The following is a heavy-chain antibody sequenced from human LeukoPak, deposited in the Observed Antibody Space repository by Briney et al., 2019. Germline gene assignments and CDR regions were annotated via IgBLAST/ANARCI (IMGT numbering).Heavy chain of an antibody. D-gene: IGHD6-19*01. V-gene: IGHV3-30-3*01. J-gene: IGHJ4*02. CDR2: ISYDGSNK. Sequence: GGSLRLSCAASGFTFSSYAMHWVRQAPGKGLERVAVISYDGSNKYYADSVKGRFTISRDNSKNTLYLQMNSLRAEDTAVYYCARDPYSSGWYYFDYWGQGTLVTVSS. CDR3: ARDPYSSGWYYFDY. CDR1: GFTFSSYA.